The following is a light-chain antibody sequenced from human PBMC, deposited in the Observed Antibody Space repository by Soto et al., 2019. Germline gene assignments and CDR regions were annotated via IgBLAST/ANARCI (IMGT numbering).Light chain of an antibody. CDR1: QSVDTTF. J-gene: IGKJ1*01. Sequence: EIVLTQSPGSLSLSPGQRATLSCRASQSVDTTFFAWYQKKPGQAPRLLIYGASKRATGIPARFSGSGSGTAFPLIISSLEPEDFAVYYCQQYMSSVTFGQGTKVEIK. CDR2: GAS. CDR3: QQYMSSVT. V-gene: IGKV3-20*01.